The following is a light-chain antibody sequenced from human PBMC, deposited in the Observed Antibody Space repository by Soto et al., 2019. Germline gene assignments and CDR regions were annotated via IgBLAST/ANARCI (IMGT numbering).Light chain of an antibody. CDR3: SSFPGSNNFE. CDR1: SSDVGGYNY. V-gene: IGLV2-8*01. Sequence: QSVLTQPPSGSGSPGQSVTIFCTGTSSDVGGYNYVSWYQQHPGKAPKLMIYEVSKRPSGVPDRFSGSKSGNTASLTVSGLQAEDEADYYCSSFPGSNNFEFGGGTKLTVL. CDR2: EVS. J-gene: IGLJ2*01.